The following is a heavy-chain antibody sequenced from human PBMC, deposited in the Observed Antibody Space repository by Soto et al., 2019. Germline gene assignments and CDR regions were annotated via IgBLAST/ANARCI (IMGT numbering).Heavy chain of an antibody. D-gene: IGHD2-2*01. J-gene: IGHJ5*02. CDR2: IIPIFGTA. CDR1: GGTFSSYA. V-gene: IGHV1-69*01. CDR3: ARQYCSSTSCYRGNWFDP. Sequence: QVQLVQSGAEVKKPGSSVKVSCMAAGGTFSSYAISWVRQAPGQGLEWMGGIIPIFGTANYAQKFQGRVTITADESTSTAYMELNSLRPADTAVYYCARQYCSSTSCYRGNWFDPWGQGTLVTVSS.